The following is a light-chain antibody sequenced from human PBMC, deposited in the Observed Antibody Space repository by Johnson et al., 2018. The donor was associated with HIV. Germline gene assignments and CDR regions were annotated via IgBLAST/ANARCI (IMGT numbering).Light chain of an antibody. CDR1: SSNIGNNY. J-gene: IGLJ1*01. V-gene: IGLV1-51*01. CDR2: ENK. Sequence: QSVLTQPPSVSAAPGQKVTISCSGSSSNIGNNYVSWYQQLPGTVPKLLIYENKARPSGIPDRFSGSKSATSATLAITGLQPGDEADYYCGTWDSRLYVFVFGSGTKVTVL. CDR3: GTWDSRLYVFV.